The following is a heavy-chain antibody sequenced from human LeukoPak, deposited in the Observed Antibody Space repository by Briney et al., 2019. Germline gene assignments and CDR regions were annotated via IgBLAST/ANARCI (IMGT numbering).Heavy chain of an antibody. D-gene: IGHD6-19*01. CDR3: ARGLASRSSGWYPY. CDR2: ISSSSSYI. V-gene: IGHV3-21*01. J-gene: IGHJ4*02. Sequence: KPGGSLRLSCAASGFTFSSYSMNWVRQAPGKGLEWVSSISSSSSYIYYADSVKGRFTISRDNAKNSLYLQMNSLRAEDTAVYYCARGLASRSSGWYPYWGQGTLVTVSS. CDR1: GFTFSSYS.